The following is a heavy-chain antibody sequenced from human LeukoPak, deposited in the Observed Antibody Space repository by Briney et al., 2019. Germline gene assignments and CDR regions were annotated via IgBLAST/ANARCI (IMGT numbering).Heavy chain of an antibody. J-gene: IGHJ6*04. D-gene: IGHD6-13*01. CDR1: GYTFTGYY. Sequence: ASVKVSCKASGYTFTGYYMHWVRQAPGQGLEWMGWINPNSGGTNYAQKFQGWVTMTRDTSISTAYMELSRLRSDDTAVYYCARDGHSSSWYGYYYYGMDVWGKGTTVTVSS. CDR3: ARDGHSSSWYGYYYYGMDV. V-gene: IGHV1-2*04. CDR2: INPNSGGT.